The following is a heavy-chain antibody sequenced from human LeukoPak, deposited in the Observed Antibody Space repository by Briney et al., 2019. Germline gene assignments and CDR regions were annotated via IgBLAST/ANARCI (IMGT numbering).Heavy chain of an antibody. CDR3: ARDPRGIAAALDY. Sequence: PGRSLRLSCAASGFTFSSYAMHWVRQAPGKGLEWVAVISYDGSNKYYADSVKGRFTISRDNSKNTLYLQMNSLRAEDTAVYYCARDPRGIAAALDYWGQGTLVTVSS. CDR2: ISYDGSNK. J-gene: IGHJ4*02. D-gene: IGHD6-13*01. CDR1: GFTFSSYA. V-gene: IGHV3-30-3*01.